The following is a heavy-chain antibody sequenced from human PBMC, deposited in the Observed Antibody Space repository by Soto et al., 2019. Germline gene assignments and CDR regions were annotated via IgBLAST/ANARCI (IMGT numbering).Heavy chain of an antibody. Sequence: QITLKESGPTLVKPTQTLTLTCSFSGFSLSTTGVGVGWIRQSPGKALEWLAIIYWDNDKRYSSSLKSRVTITKVTSKNQVVLTVTNMDPEDTGTYYCARSLWFGELHWGQGALVTVS. D-gene: IGHD3-10*01. CDR3: ARSLWFGELH. CDR1: GFSLSTTGVG. CDR2: IYWDNDK. V-gene: IGHV2-5*02. J-gene: IGHJ4*02.